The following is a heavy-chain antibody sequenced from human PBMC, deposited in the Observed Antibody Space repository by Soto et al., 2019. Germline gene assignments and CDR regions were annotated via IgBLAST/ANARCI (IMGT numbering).Heavy chain of an antibody. Sequence: GGCLPLSWASSVFTFSSYAMAWVRQAPGKGLEWVAVISYDGSNKYYADSVKGRFTISRDNSKNTLYLQMNSLRAEDTAVYYCAKANDFWSRSSMDVWGQGTTVTVSS. CDR1: VFTFSSYA. CDR2: ISYDGSNK. CDR3: AKANDFWSRSSMDV. D-gene: IGHD3-3*01. V-gene: IGHV3-30*18. J-gene: IGHJ6*02.